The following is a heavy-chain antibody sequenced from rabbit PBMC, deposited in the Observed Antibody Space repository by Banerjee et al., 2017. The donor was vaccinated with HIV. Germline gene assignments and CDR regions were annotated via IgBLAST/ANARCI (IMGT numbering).Heavy chain of an antibody. Sequence: QEQLEESGGDLVKPEGSLTLTCTASGFSSSTSYWICWVRQAPGKGLEWIACICAGSSGSTYYASWAKGRFTISKTSSTTVTLQMTSLTAADTATYFCARGGYAAYGYANLWGQGTLVTVS. CDR1: GFSSSTSYW. CDR3: ARGGYAAYGYANL. CDR2: ICAGSSGST. D-gene: IGHD6-1*01. V-gene: IGHV1S45*01. J-gene: IGHJ4*01.